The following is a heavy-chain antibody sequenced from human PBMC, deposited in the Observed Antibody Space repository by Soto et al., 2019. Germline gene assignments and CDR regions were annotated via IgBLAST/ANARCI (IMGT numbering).Heavy chain of an antibody. CDR3: ARLPLVVVPAAIHYYGMDV. Sequence: QVQLQESGPGLVKPSETLSLTCTVSGGSISSYYWSWIRQPPGKGLEWIGYIYYSGSTYYNPSLKSRVTISVDTSKNQFSLKLSSVTAADTAVYYCARLPLVVVPAAIHYYGMDVWGQGTTVTVSS. CDR1: GGSISSYY. D-gene: IGHD2-2*01. CDR2: IYYSGST. V-gene: IGHV4-59*06. J-gene: IGHJ6*02.